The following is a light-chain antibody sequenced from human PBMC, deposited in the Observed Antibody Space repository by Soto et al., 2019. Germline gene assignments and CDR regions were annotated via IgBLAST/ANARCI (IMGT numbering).Light chain of an antibody. Sequence: QSVLTQPPSVSGAPGQRVTISCTGSSSNIGAGYDVHWYQQLPGTAPKLLIYGNSNRPSGVPDRFSGSKSGTSASLAITGLQAADEADYYCQSYDSSMSGGVFGGGTKVTVL. CDR2: GNS. V-gene: IGLV1-40*01. CDR3: QSYDSSMSGGV. CDR1: SSNIGAGYD. J-gene: IGLJ2*01.